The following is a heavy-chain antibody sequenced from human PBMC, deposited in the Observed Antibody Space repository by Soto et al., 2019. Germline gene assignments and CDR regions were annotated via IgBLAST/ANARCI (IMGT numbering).Heavy chain of an antibody. CDR1: GGSLSNYG. CDR2: IIPVFGTA. Sequence: ASVKVSCKASGGSLSNYGISWVRQAPGQGLEWMGGIIPVFGTANYAQKFQGRVTITADESTNIVYMDVTSLRSEDTAVYYCARGDATKIVVTTYYAMDVWGQGTTVTVSS. V-gene: IGHV1-69*13. D-gene: IGHD4-17*01. J-gene: IGHJ6*02. CDR3: ARGDATKIVVTTYYAMDV.